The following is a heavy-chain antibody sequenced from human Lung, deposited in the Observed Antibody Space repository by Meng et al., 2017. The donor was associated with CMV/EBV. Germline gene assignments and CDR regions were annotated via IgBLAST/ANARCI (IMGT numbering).Heavy chain of an antibody. D-gene: IGHD3-16*01. CDR1: GFTFSSYW. J-gene: IGHJ4*03. Sequence: ESLKISCAASGFTFSSYWMYWVRQAPGKGLEWVSRIDSDGSSTTYAESVKGRFTISRDNAKNTLFLQMISLRAEDTAVYYCTRDGDYYDATLHWGQGTLVTVSS. CDR3: TRDGDYYDATLH. V-gene: IGHV3-74*01. CDR2: IDSDGSST.